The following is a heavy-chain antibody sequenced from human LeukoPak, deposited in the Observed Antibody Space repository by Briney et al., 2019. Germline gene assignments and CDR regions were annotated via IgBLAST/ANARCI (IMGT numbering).Heavy chain of an antibody. CDR1: GFTFSISA. V-gene: IGHV3-23*01. CDR2: ISSSGGST. J-gene: IGHJ4*02. CDR3: AKLGDAFDY. Sequence: GGSLRLSCAASGFTFSISAMSWVRQPPGKGLEWVSRISSSGGSTYYADSVKGRFTLSRDNSKNTLYLQINNLRAEDPAIYYCAKLGDAFDYWGQGTLVTVSS. D-gene: IGHD3-10*01.